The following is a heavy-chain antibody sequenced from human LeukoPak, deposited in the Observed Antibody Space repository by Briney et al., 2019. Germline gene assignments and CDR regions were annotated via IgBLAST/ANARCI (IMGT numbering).Heavy chain of an antibody. V-gene: IGHV3-30*02. J-gene: IGHJ4*02. Sequence: PGGSLRLSCAASRFTFSSYGMHWVRQAPGKGLERVALIRYDGSKKDYADSVKGRFTISRDNSKNTLYLQMNSLRAEDTAMYYCVRTGDTERFDYWGQGTLVTVSS. CDR3: VRTGDTERFDY. D-gene: IGHD3/OR15-3a*01. CDR2: IRYDGSKK. CDR1: RFTFSSYG.